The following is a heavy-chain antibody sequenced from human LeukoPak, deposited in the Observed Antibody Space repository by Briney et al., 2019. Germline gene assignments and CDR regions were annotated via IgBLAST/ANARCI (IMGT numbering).Heavy chain of an antibody. J-gene: IGHJ5*02. CDR1: GYTFTSYG. CDR2: ISAYNGNT. CDR3: ARLCGSGSSNWSDP. D-gene: IGHD3-10*01. V-gene: IGHV1-18*01. Sequence: ASVKVSCKASGYTFTSYGISWVRQAPGQGLEWMGWISAYNGNTNYAQKLQGRVTMTTDTATSTAYMELRSLRSDDTAVYYCARLCGSGSSNWSDPWGQGTLVTVSS.